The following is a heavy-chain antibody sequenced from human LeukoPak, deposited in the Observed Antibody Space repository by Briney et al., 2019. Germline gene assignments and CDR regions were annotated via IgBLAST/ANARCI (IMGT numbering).Heavy chain of an antibody. V-gene: IGHV3-21*01. CDR2: ISNIGTSI. J-gene: IGHJ4*02. D-gene: IGHD5-18*01. Sequence: PGGSLRLSCAVSGFTFSRYSMNWVRQAPGKGLERVSSISNIGTSIYYADSVKGRFTISRDNAKNSLYLQMDSLRAENTAVYYCAPEDTAMVEHLDFDYWGQGTLVTVSS. CDR3: APEDTAMVEHLDFDY. CDR1: GFTFSRYS.